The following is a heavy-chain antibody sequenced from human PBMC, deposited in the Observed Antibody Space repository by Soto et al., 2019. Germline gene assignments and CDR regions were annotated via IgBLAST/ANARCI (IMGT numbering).Heavy chain of an antibody. D-gene: IGHD4-4*01. J-gene: IGHJ6*02. CDR2: IIPIFGTA. CDR1: RGAISCYA. V-gene: IGHV1-69*13. CDR3: ARARSHEYSNYVPYYYGMDV. Sequence: SAKPSCKDPRGAISCYAISWARHAHRQGLEWLGGIIPIFGTATYAQKFQGRVTITADESTSTAYMELSSLRSEDTAVYYCARARSHEYSNYVPYYYGMDVWGQGPTGNGSS.